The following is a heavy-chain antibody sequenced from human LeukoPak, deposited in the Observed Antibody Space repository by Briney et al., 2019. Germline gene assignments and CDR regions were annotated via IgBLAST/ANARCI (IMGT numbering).Heavy chain of an antibody. CDR3: ARDGLYYDGVVHVYYFYY. CDR1: GFTFSGYA. V-gene: IGHV3-23*01. CDR2: ITGSGDYT. Sequence: GGSLRLSCAASGFTFSGYAMTWVRQAPGKGLEWVSSITGSGDYTSYRDSVKGRFTISRDNSKNILYLKIHSLRGEGTALYYCARDGLYYDGVVHVYYFYYWGEGTLVAVSS. J-gene: IGHJ4*02. D-gene: IGHD3-16*01.